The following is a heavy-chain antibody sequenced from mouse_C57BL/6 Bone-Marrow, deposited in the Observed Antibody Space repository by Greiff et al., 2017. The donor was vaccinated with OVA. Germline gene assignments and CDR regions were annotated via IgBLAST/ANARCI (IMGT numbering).Heavy chain of an antibody. CDR3: TTLYYYGSSYRFAY. CDR2: IDPENGDT. CDR1: GFNIKDDY. J-gene: IGHJ3*01. Sequence: VQLQQSGAELVRPGASVKLSCTASGFNIKDDYMHWVKQRPEQGLEWIGWIDPENGDTEYASKFQGKATITADKSSNTAYLQLSSLTSEDTAVYYCTTLYYYGSSYRFAYWGQGTLVTVSA. V-gene: IGHV14-4*01. D-gene: IGHD1-1*01.